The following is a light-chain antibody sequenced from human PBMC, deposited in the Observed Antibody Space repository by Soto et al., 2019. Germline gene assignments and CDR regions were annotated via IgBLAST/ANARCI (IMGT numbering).Light chain of an antibody. CDR3: HQYGISPPVT. V-gene: IGKV3-20*01. CDR1: QNIHTN. Sequence: SVFTHTPATLSVSPGERATLSCRSGQNIHTNLAWYQQKPGQAPRLLFYGASTGATGIPDRFSGSGSGTDFTLTIARLEPGDFAVYYCHQYGISPPVTFGQGTRLEIK. CDR2: GAS. J-gene: IGKJ5*01.